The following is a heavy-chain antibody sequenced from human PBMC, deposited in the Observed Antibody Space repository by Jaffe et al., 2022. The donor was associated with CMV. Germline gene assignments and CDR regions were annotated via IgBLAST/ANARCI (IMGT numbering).Heavy chain of an antibody. Sequence: EVQLVESGGGLVQPGRSLRLSCAASGFTFDDYAMHWVRQAPGKGLEWVSGISWNSGSIGYADSVKGRFTISRDNAKNSLYLQMNSLRAEDTALYYCAKDINRSGYDFGVDYWGQGTLVTVSS. CDR3: AKDINRSGYDFGVDY. CDR1: GFTFDDYA. J-gene: IGHJ4*02. CDR2: ISWNSGSI. V-gene: IGHV3-9*01. D-gene: IGHD5-12*01.